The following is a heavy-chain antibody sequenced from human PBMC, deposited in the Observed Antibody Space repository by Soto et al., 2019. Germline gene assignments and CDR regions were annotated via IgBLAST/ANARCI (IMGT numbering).Heavy chain of an antibody. CDR3: ARDSGVVPAAMGIRWFDP. CDR1: GGTFSSYT. Sequence: SVKVSCKASGGTFSSYTISWVRQAPGQGLEWMGRIIPILGIANYAQKFQGRVTITADKSTSTAYMELSSLRSEDTAVYYCARDSGVVPAAMGIRWFDPWGQGTLVTVSS. D-gene: IGHD2-2*01. V-gene: IGHV1-69*04. J-gene: IGHJ5*02. CDR2: IIPILGIA.